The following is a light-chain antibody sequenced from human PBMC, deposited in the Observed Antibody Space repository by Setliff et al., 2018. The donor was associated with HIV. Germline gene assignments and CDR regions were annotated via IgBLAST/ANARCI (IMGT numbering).Light chain of an antibody. V-gene: IGLV2-14*01. J-gene: IGLJ1*01. CDR1: SSDVGGYNY. Sequence: QSALAQPASVSGSPGQSITISCTGTSSDVGGYNYVSWYQQHPGKAPKLIISEVNNRPSGVSNRSSGSKSGNTASLTISGLQTEDEGDYYCSSYAITNTLPFGTGTKVTVL. CDR3: SSYAITNTLP. CDR2: EVN.